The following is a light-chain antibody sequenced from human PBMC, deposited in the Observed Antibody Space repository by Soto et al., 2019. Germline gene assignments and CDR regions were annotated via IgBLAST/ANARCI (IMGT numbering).Light chain of an antibody. J-gene: IGKJ1*01. CDR3: QQYRDSLGT. V-gene: IGKV3-20*01. Sequence: EIVLTQSPGTLSLSPGERATLSCRASQSVISTYLAWYQQKPGQAPRLLIYGASSRATGIPDRFSGSGSGTDFTLTISRLEPEDFAVYHCQQYRDSLGTFGQGTKVEIK. CDR2: GAS. CDR1: QSVISTY.